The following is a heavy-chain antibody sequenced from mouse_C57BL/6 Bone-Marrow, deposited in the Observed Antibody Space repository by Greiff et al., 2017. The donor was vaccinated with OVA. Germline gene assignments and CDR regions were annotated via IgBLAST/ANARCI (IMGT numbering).Heavy chain of an antibody. Sequence: VQLVESGAELARPGASVKLSCKASGYTFTSYGISWVKQRTGQGLEWIGEIYPRSGNTYYNEKFKGKATLTADKSSSTAYMELRSLTSEDSAVYFCARGRFYYGSSRYFDVWGTGTTVTVSS. CDR3: ARGRFYYGSSRYFDV. J-gene: IGHJ1*03. CDR2: IYPRSGNT. D-gene: IGHD1-1*01. V-gene: IGHV1-81*01. CDR1: GYTFTSYG.